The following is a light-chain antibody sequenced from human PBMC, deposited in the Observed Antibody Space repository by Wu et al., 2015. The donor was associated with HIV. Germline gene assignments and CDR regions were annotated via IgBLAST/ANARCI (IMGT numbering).Light chain of an antibody. V-gene: IGKV1-5*03. Sequence: DIQMTQSPSTLSASVGDGVTITCRASQSISRSLAWYQQKPGKVPKLLIYKASTLQRGVPLRFSGSGSGTEFTLTISSLQPDDFATYFCQQYNAYSTFGGGTKVEIK. CDR1: QSISRS. CDR3: QQYNAYST. CDR2: KAS. J-gene: IGKJ4*01.